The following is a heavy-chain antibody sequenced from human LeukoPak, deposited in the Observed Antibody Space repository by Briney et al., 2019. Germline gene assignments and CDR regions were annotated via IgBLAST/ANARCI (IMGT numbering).Heavy chain of an antibody. Sequence: ASVKVSCKASGGTFSSYAISWVRQAPGQGLEWMGGIIPILGTANYAQKFQGRVTITADESTSTAYMELSSLRSEDTAVYYCARVVAYCGGDCLYYFDYWGQGTLVTVSS. D-gene: IGHD2-21*02. J-gene: IGHJ4*02. CDR1: GGTFSSYA. V-gene: IGHV1-69*13. CDR3: ARVVAYCGGDCLYYFDY. CDR2: IIPILGTA.